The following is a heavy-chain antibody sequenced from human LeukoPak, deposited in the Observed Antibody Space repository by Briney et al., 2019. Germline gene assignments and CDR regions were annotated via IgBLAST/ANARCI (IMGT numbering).Heavy chain of an antibody. CDR3: AKGSAYALYYLDY. CDR2: ISGGGGGT. CDR1: GFTFSSYA. Sequence: RGSLRLSCAASGFTFSSYAMSWVRQAPGKGQEWVSDISGGGGGTYYADSVKGRFTISRDNSKNTLYLQVNSLRADDTAVYYCAKGSAYALYYLDYWGQGTLVTVSS. J-gene: IGHJ4*02. D-gene: IGHD5-12*01. V-gene: IGHV3-23*01.